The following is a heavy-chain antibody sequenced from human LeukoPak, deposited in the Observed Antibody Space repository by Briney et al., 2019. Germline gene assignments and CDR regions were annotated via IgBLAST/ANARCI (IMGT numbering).Heavy chain of an antibody. CDR1: GGSISSYY. CDR2: IYYSGST. CDR3: TSTSGGTDY. V-gene: IGHV4-59*08. D-gene: IGHD6-25*01. J-gene: IGHJ4*02. Sequence: SETLSLTCTVSGGSISSYYWTWIRQPPGKGLEWIGYIYYSGSTNYNPSLKSRVTVSVDTSKNQFSLKLSSVTAADTAVYYCTSTSGGTDYWGQGTLVTVSS.